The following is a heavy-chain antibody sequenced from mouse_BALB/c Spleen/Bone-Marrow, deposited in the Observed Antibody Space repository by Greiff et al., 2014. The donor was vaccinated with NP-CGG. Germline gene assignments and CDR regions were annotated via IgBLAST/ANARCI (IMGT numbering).Heavy chain of an antibody. CDR2: INPSNGGT. CDR1: GYTFTSYY. CDR3: TREGDSPFAY. D-gene: IGHD2-13*01. Sequence: SGAELVKPGASVKLSCKASGYTFTSYYMYWVKQRPGQGLEWIGEINPSNGGTNFNEKFKSKATLTVDKSSSTAYMQLSSLTSEDSAVYYCTREGDSPFAYWGQGILVTVSA. V-gene: IGHV1S81*02. J-gene: IGHJ3*01.